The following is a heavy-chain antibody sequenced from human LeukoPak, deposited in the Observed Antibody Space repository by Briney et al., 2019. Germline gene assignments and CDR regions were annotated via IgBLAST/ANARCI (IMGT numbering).Heavy chain of an antibody. CDR1: GGTFSSYA. V-gene: IGHV1-69*13. CDR3: AREGSGWTSGYFDY. CDR2: IIPIFGTA. Sequence: SVKVSRKASGGTFSSYAISWVRQAPGQGLEWMGGIIPIFGTANYAQKFQGRVTITADESTSTAYMELSSLRSEDTAVYYCAREGSGWTSGYFDYWGQGTLVTVSS. D-gene: IGHD6-19*01. J-gene: IGHJ4*02.